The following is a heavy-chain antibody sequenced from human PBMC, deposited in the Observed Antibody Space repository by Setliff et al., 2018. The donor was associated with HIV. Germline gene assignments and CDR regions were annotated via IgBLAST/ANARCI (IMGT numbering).Heavy chain of an antibody. J-gene: IGHJ3*02. CDR2: FDPEDGET. D-gene: IGHD2-15*01. Sequence: GASVKVSCKVSGNSLTESSMHWVRQAPGKGLEWMGGFDPEDGETIYAQKFQGRVTMTEGTSTDTGYMELSSLRSEDTALYYCAIGIGFCSGGSCWGIWGQGTMVT. CDR1: GNSLTESS. CDR3: AIGIGFCSGGSCWGI. V-gene: IGHV1-24*01.